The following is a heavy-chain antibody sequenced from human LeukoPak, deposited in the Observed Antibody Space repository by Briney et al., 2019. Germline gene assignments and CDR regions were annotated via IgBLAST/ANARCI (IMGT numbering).Heavy chain of an antibody. CDR1: GLTFSTYW. CDR2: IGSDASIT. CDR3: ATSARTYIGSSLDY. D-gene: IGHD2-15*01. J-gene: IGHJ4*02. V-gene: IGHV3-74*01. Sequence: QPGGSLRLSCAASGLTFSTYWMHWVRQDPGKGLVWVSRIGSDASITSYADPVKGRFTISRDNAKNTLYLQMNSLRAEDTALYYCATSARTYIGSSLDYWGQGTLVTVSS.